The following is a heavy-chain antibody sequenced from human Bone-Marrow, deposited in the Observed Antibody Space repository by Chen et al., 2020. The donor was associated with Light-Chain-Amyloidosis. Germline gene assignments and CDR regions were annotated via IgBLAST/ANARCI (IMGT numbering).Heavy chain of an antibody. V-gene: IGHV3-72*01. CDR2: SRIKVSVYPT. CDR3: SRGGTSLTRYYSPMDV. J-gene: IGHJ6*02. Sequence: EVHLVESGGGLVQPGGSLRLSCAASGLTFSDHYMDWVRQEPGKGLAWVGLSRIKVSVYPTEYPASVKGRFTVSRDDSKNSLYLQMASLRTDDTAVYYCSRGGTSLTRYYSPMDVWGQGTTVTVSS. CDR1: GLTFSDHY. D-gene: IGHD3-9*01.